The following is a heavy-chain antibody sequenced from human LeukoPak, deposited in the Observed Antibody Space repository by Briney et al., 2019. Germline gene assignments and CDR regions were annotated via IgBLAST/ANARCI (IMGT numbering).Heavy chain of an antibody. CDR2: IYYSGST. D-gene: IGHD6-13*01. Sequence: SETLSLTCTVSGGSISSYYWSWIRQPPGEGLEWIGYIYYSGSTNYNPSLKSRVTISVDTSKNQFSLKLSSVTAADTAVYYCARGPRAIAAAGTGTNYFDYWGQGTLVTVSS. V-gene: IGHV4-59*01. CDR3: ARGPRAIAAAGTGTNYFDY. J-gene: IGHJ4*02. CDR1: GGSISSYY.